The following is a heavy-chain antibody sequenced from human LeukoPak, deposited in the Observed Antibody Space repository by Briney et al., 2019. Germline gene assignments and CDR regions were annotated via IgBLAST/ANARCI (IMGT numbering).Heavy chain of an antibody. D-gene: IGHD1-14*01. J-gene: IGHJ4*02. V-gene: IGHV1-2*02. Sequence: GASVKVSCKASGYTFTGYYMHWVRQAPGQGLEWMGWINPNTGGTNYAQNFQGRVTMTRDTSISTAYRELSSLRSDDTAVYYCARATPTITTEYWGQGTLVTVSS. CDR3: ARATPTITTEY. CDR2: INPNTGGT. CDR1: GYTFTGYY.